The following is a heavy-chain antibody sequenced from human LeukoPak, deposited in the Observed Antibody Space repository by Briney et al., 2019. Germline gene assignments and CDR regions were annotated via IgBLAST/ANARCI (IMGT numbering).Heavy chain of an antibody. CDR3: ARALPPTGYIRLDY. Sequence: GASVKVSCKACGYTFTGYYMHWVRQAPGQGLEWMGWINPNSGVTNYAKKFQGRVTITRDTSINTVYMELATLRYDGTAEYYWARALPPTGYIRLDYWGQGSLVIVSS. D-gene: IGHD3-9*01. J-gene: IGHJ4*02. V-gene: IGHV1-2*02. CDR2: INPNSGVT. CDR1: GYTFTGYY.